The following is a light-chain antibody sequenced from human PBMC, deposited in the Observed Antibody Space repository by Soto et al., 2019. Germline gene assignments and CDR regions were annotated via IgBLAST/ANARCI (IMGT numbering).Light chain of an antibody. Sequence: DIHMTQSPSPLSASVGDTVTITCPASQNIDMYLNWYQQKPGKAPRVLISGASNLQSGVPSRFSGSGSGTDFTLTISSLQSEDFATYYCQQADTFPITFGQGTRLEIK. CDR3: QQADTFPIT. V-gene: IGKV1-39*01. CDR2: GAS. CDR1: QNIDMY. J-gene: IGKJ5*01.